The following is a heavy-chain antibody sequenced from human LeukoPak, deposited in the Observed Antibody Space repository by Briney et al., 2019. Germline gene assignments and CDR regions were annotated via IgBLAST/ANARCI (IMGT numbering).Heavy chain of an antibody. CDR3: ARSDLATITAGPFEY. CDR1: GYTFTNYG. CDR2: ISGHQGNT. Sequence: ASVKVSCKASGYTFTNYGITWVRQAPGQGLEWMGWISGHQGNTKYAQNFQGRVTMTIDASTSTAYMDLRSLRSDDTAIYFCARSDLATITAGPFEYWGQGTLVAVSS. V-gene: IGHV1-18*01. J-gene: IGHJ4*02. D-gene: IGHD5-12*01.